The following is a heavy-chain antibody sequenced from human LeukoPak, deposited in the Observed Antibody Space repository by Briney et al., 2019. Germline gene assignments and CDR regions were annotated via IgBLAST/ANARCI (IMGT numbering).Heavy chain of an antibody. Sequence: SVKVSCKASGGTFSSYAISWVRQAPGQGLEWMGGIIPIFGTANYAQKFQGRVTITTDESTSTAYMELSSLRSEDTAVYYCARWKGSSWLGYYYYGMDVWGQGTTVTVSS. CDR2: IIPIFGTA. V-gene: IGHV1-69*05. CDR1: GGTFSSYA. CDR3: ARWKGSSWLGYYYYGMDV. D-gene: IGHD6-13*01. J-gene: IGHJ6*02.